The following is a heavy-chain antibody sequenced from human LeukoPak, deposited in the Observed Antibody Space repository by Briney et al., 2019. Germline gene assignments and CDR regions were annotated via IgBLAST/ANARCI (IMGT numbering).Heavy chain of an antibody. CDR1: GGSLSSYY. J-gene: IGHJ3*02. Sequence: PSETLSLTCTVSGGSLSSYYWSWIRQPAGKGLEWIGRIYTSGSTNYNPSLKSRVTISVDKSKNQFSLKLSSVTAADTAVYYCARDGGYSSSWYYRQGAFDIWGQGTMVTVSS. CDR3: ARDGGYSSSWYYRQGAFDI. CDR2: IYTSGST. V-gene: IGHV4-4*07. D-gene: IGHD6-13*01.